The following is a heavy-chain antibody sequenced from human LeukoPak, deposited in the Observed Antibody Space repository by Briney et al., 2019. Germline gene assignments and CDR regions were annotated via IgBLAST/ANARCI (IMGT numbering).Heavy chain of an antibody. CDR3: AREQRGGLSANLGGLFASYHTYYYMDV. D-gene: IGHD3-16*01. V-gene: IGHV1-46*01. Sequence: ASVKVSCKASGYTFTMYYIHWVRQAPGQGLEWMGMINPSDGATTYAQKFQGRGTMTRDMSTTTVYMDLRTLRSEDTAVCFCAREQRGGLSANLGGLFASYHTYYYMDVWGRGTTVTVSS. CDR1: GYTFTMYY. CDR2: INPSDGAT. J-gene: IGHJ6*03.